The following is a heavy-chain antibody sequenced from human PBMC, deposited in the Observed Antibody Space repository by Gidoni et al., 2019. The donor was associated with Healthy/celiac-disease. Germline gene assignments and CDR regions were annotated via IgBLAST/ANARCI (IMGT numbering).Heavy chain of an antibody. Sequence: QVQLVESGGGVVHPGMSLILSCAASGFSFSSSGLLWVRQAQGKGMEWVAVIWYDGSKKYYADAVKGRFTISRDNSKNTLYLQMNSLRAEDTAVYYCARERSYYYDSSGYWTLFDYWGQGTLVTVSS. V-gene: IGHV3-33*01. D-gene: IGHD3-22*01. J-gene: IGHJ4*02. CDR1: GFSFSSSG. CDR3: ARERSYYYDSSGYWTLFDY. CDR2: IWYDGSKK.